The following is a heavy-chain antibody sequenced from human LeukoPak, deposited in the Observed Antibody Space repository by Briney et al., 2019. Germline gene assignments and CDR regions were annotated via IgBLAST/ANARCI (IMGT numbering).Heavy chain of an antibody. CDR2: INHSGST. CDR1: GGSFSGYY. Sequence: KTSETLSLTCAVYGGSFSGYYWSWIRQPPGKGLEWIGEINHSGSTNYNPSLKSRVTISVDTSKNQFSLKLSSVTAADTAVYYCARGSIFGSPWGQGTLVTVSS. CDR3: ARGSIFGSP. J-gene: IGHJ5*02. V-gene: IGHV4-34*01. D-gene: IGHD3-3*01.